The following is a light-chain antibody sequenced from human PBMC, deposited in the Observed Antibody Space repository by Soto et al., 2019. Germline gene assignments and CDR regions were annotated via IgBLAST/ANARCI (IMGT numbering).Light chain of an antibody. CDR2: GAS. Sequence: EILMTQSPSTLPVSPGERATLSCRASQNVGNNLVWYQQKPGQAPRLLIYGASTRAAGIPDRFSGSGSGTEFTLTISGLQYEDFAVYYCQQFNNWPPWTFGQGTKVDIK. V-gene: IGKV3-15*01. J-gene: IGKJ1*01. CDR3: QQFNNWPPWT. CDR1: QNVGNN.